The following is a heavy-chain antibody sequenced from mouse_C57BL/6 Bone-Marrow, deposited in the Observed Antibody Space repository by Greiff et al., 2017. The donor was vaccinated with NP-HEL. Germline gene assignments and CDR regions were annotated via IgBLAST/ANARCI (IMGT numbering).Heavy chain of an antibody. CDR2: IHPSDSDN. Sequence: QVQLQQPGAELVKPGASVKVSCKASGYTFTSYWMHWVKQRPGQGLEWIGRIHPSDSDNNYNQKFKGKATLTVDKSSSTAYMQLSSLTSEDSAVYYCAMLQLRLRGDYFDYWGQGTTLTVSS. V-gene: IGHV1-74*01. J-gene: IGHJ2*01. D-gene: IGHD3-2*02. CDR3: AMLQLRLRGDYFDY. CDR1: GYTFTSYW.